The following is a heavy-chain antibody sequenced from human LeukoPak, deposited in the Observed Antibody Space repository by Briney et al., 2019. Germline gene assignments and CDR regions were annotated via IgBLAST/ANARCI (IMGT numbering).Heavy chain of an antibody. Sequence: GGSLRLSCAASGFTFSSYAMHWVRQAPGKGLEYVSAISSNGGSTYYANSVKGRFTISRDNSKNTLYLQMGSLRAEDMAVYYCARDRAGEWGSGYDYWGQGTLVTVSS. CDR3: ARDRAGEWGSGYDY. D-gene: IGHD3-10*01. CDR1: GFTFSSYA. CDR2: ISSNGGST. V-gene: IGHV3-64*01. J-gene: IGHJ4*02.